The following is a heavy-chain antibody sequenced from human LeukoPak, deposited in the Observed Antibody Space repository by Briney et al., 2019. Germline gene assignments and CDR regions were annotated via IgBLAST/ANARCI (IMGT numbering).Heavy chain of an antibody. D-gene: IGHD2-8*01. CDR3: ARGPTNGQAFDY. Sequence: GGSLRLSCAASGFTFSSYWMSWVRQSPGKGLEWVANIKQDGSEKYYVDSVKGRFTISRDNAKNSVYLQMDSLRAEDTAVYYCARGPTNGQAFDYWGQGTLVSVSS. CDR1: GFTFSSYW. CDR2: IKQDGSEK. J-gene: IGHJ4*02. V-gene: IGHV3-7*01.